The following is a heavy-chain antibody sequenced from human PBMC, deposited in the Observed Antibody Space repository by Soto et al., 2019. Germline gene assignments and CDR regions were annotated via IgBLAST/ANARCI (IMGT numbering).Heavy chain of an antibody. CDR3: AHRLAALWFGEFYFDY. D-gene: IGHD3-10*01. V-gene: IGHV2-5*02. Sequence: QITLKESGPPLVKPTQTLTLTCTFSGFSLSTSGVGVGWIRQPPGKALEWLALIYWDDDKRYSPSLKSRLTITKDTSKNQVVLTMTNMDPVDTATYYCAHRLAALWFGEFYFDYWGQGTLVTVSS. CDR2: IYWDDDK. CDR1: GFSLSTSGVG. J-gene: IGHJ4*02.